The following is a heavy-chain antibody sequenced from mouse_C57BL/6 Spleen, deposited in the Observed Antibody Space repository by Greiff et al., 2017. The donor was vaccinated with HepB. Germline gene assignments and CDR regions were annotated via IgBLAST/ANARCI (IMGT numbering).Heavy chain of an antibody. V-gene: IGHV1-54*02. CDR2: INPGSGGT. CDR3: ARSPGGSRYFDY. CDR1: GYAFTNYL. J-gene: IGHJ2*01. Sequence: VQLQQSGAELVRPGTSVKVSCKASGYAFTNYLIEWVKQRPGQGLEWIGVINPGSGGTNYNEKFKGKATITADTSSNTAYLQLSSLTSEDTAVYYCARSPGGSRYFDYWGQGTTLTVSS.